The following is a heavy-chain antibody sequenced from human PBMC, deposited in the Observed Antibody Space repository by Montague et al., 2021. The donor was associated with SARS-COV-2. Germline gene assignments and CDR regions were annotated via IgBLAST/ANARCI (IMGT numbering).Heavy chain of an antibody. D-gene: IGHD1-26*01. CDR2: ISHDESNH. CDR3: AREGYRSGSFYIDY. J-gene: IGHJ4*01. CDR1: RLPFNGYA. V-gene: IGHV3-30*04. Sequence: SLRLSCAASRLPFNGYAMHWVRQAPGKGLEWLTFISHDESNHRYADSVKGRFTISRDNSKNTLYLQMDSLRPEEPAVYYCAREGYRSGSFYIDYWGQGTLVTVSS.